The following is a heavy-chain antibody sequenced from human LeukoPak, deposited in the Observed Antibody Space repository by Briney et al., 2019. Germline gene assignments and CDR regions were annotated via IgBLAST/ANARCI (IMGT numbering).Heavy chain of an antibody. CDR3: ARGQWLPVFDF. CDR2: IYHSGST. CDR1: GGFNTHYY. J-gene: IGHJ4*02. V-gene: IGHV4-59*01. D-gene: IGHD3-22*01. Sequence: PSETLSLTCSVSGGFNTHYYWSWMRQPPGKGLEWIGYIYHSGSTNYNPSLKSRVTISVDTSKSHFSLKLSSVTAADTAVYYCARGQWLPVFDFWGQGTLVTVSS.